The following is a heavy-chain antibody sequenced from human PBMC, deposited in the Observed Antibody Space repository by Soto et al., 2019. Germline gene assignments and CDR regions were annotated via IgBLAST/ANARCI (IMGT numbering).Heavy chain of an antibody. CDR1: GYTFTSYY. CDR2: MNPNSGNT. Sequence: ASVKVSCKASGYTFTSYYINWVRQATGQGLEWMGWMNPNSGNTGYAQNFKGRVTMTRNTSISTAYMELSSLRSEDTAVYYCARGRSYGFPFDYWGQGTPVTVSS. V-gene: IGHV1-8*02. D-gene: IGHD5-18*01. J-gene: IGHJ4*02. CDR3: ARGRSYGFPFDY.